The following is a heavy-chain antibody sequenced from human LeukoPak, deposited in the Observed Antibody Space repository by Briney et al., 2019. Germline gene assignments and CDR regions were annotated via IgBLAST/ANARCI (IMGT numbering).Heavy chain of an antibody. V-gene: IGHV4-4*07. CDR1: GDTISGFS. CDR3: ARDRAGFFDD. J-gene: IGHJ4*02. Sequence: SETLSLTCTVSGDTISGFSWSWIRQPAGKGLEWIGRIYSSGSTNYSPPLRSRVTMSVGTKNQFSLKVNSVTAADTAVYYCARDRAGFFDDWGQGTLVTVSS. CDR2: IYSSGST. D-gene: IGHD6-13*01.